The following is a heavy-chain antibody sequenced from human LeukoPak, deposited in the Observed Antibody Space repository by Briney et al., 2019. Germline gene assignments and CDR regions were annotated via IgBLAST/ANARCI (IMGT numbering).Heavy chain of an antibody. Sequence: GGSLRLSCAASGFTFSNYDMHWVRQAPGKGLEWVSVIGTAGNTYYLGSVKGRFTISRDNSKNTLYLQINSLRAEDTAIYYCSNAHFRDYWGQGTLVTVSS. CDR2: IGTAGNT. CDR3: SNAHFRDY. J-gene: IGHJ4*02. D-gene: IGHD1-1*01. CDR1: GFTFSNYD. V-gene: IGHV3-13*01.